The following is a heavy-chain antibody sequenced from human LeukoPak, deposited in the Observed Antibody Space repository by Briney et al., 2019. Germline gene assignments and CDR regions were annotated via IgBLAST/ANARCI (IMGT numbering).Heavy chain of an antibody. CDR2: INPSGGST. J-gene: IGHJ2*01. D-gene: IGHD3-9*01. CDR3: ARVQEGLTGPWYFDL. V-gene: IGHV1-46*01. Sequence: GASVKVSCKASGYIFTSYYMHWVRQAPGQGLEWMGIINPSGGSTSYAQKFQGRVTMTRDTSTSTVYMELSSLRSEDTAVYYCARVQEGLTGPWYFDLWGRGTLVTVSS. CDR1: GYIFTSYY.